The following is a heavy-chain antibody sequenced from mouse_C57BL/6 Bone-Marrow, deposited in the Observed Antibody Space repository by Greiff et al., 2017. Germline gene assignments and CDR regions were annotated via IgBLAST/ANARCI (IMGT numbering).Heavy chain of an antibody. D-gene: IGHD2-5*01. CDR1: GFTFSDYG. CDR3: ARRDSKDARDY. Sequence: EVKVVESGGGLVKPGGSLKLSCAASGFTFSDYGMHWVRQAPEKGLEWVAYISSGSSTIYYADTVKGRFTISRDNAKNTLFLQMTSLRSEDTAMYYCARRDSKDARDYWGQGTSVTVSS. V-gene: IGHV5-17*01. CDR2: ISSGSSTI. J-gene: IGHJ4*01.